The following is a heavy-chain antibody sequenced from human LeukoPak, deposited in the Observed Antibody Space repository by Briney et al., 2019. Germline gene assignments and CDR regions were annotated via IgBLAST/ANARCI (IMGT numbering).Heavy chain of an antibody. Sequence: SETLSLTCAVSGASFTGYFWSWIRQAPGKGLEWVGEINHSRGTEYNPSLSSRLSIVVDMSKNQFSLRLDSVIAADTAVYYCARSLGLRAFYYFDDWGPGTLVTVSS. D-gene: IGHD5-12*01. CDR1: GASFTGYF. CDR3: ARSLGLRAFYYFDD. CDR2: INHSRGT. V-gene: IGHV4-34*01. J-gene: IGHJ4*02.